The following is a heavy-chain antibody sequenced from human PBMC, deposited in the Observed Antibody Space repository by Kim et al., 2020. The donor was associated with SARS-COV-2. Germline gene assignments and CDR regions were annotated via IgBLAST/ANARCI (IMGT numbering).Heavy chain of an antibody. V-gene: IGHV4-39*01. CDR1: GGSISSSSYY. CDR2: IYYSGST. Sequence: SETRSLTCTVSGGSISSSSYYWGWIRQPPGKGLEWIGSIYYSGSTYYNPSLKSRVTISVDTSKNQFSLKLRSVTAADTAVYYCARRRSDIVVVVAANSGVCFDYWGQGTLVTVSS. CDR3: ARRRSDIVVVVAANSGVCFDY. J-gene: IGHJ4*02. D-gene: IGHD2-15*01.